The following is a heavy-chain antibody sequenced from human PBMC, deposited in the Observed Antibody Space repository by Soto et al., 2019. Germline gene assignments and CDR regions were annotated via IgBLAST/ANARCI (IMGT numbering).Heavy chain of an antibody. Sequence: SGPTLVNPTHTLTLTCTFSGFSLSTSGVGVGWIRQPPGKALEWLALIYWNDDKRYSPSLKSRLPITKDTSKNQVVLTMTNMDPVDTATYYCAHRKAYYDILTGYSPGAFDIWGQGTMVTVSS. V-gene: IGHV2-5*01. D-gene: IGHD3-9*01. CDR3: AHRKAYYDILTGYSPGAFDI. CDR2: IYWNDDK. CDR1: GFSLSTSGVG. J-gene: IGHJ3*02.